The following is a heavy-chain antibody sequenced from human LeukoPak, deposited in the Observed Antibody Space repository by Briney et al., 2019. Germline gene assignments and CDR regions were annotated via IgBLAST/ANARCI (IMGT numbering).Heavy chain of an antibody. CDR2: INPNSGGT. V-gene: IGHV1-2*02. CDR1: GYSFTAYY. J-gene: IGHJ5*02. D-gene: IGHD3-22*01. CDR3: ARRYYDSSGYYYYP. Sequence: ASVKVSCKASGYSFTAYYIHWVRQAPGHGLEWMGCINPNSGGTNYAQKFQGRVTMTRDTSINTVYMELSRLRSDDTAVFYCARRYYDSSGYYYYPWGQGTLVTVSS.